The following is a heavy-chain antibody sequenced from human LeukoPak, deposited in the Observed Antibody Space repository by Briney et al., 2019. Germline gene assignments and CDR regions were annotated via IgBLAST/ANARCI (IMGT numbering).Heavy chain of an antibody. Sequence: ASVKVSCKASGYTFTSYGINWVRQAPGQGLEWMGWISAYDGNTNYAQKLQGRVTMTTDTSTTTAYMVLRSLRSDDTAVYYCARHGSPVIWSAYYYWGQGTLVTVSS. CDR2: ISAYDGNT. J-gene: IGHJ4*02. D-gene: IGHD3-3*01. V-gene: IGHV1-18*01. CDR1: GYTFTSYG. CDR3: ARHGSPVIWSAYYY.